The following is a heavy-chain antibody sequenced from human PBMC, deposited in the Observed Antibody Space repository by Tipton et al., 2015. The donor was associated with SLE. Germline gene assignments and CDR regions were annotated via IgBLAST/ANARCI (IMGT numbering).Heavy chain of an antibody. J-gene: IGHJ4*02. CDR2: ISGYNGNT. CDR1: GYTFISYD. CDR3: ARERDGYNLYFDY. D-gene: IGHD5-24*01. Sequence: QLVQSGAEVKKPGASVTVSCKASGYTFISYDIIWVRQAPGKGLEWMGWISGYNGNTDYAQKLQGRVTMTTDTSTSTAYMELRSLRSEDTAVYYCARERDGYNLYFDYWGQGTLVTVSS. V-gene: IGHV1-18*01.